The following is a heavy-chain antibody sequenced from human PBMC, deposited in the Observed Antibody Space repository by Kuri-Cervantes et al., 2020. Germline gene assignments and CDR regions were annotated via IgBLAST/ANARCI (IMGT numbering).Heavy chain of an antibody. V-gene: IGHV3-7*01. CDR1: GFTFSSYW. CDR2: IKQDGSEK. CDR3: ARDIRRFYGMDV. J-gene: IGHJ6*02. Sequence: GESLKISCAASGFTFSSYWMSWVRQAPGKGLEWVANIKQDGSEKYYVDSVKGRFTISRDNSKNTLYLQMNSLRAEDTAVYYCARDIRRFYGMDVWGQGTTVTVSS. D-gene: IGHD1-14*01.